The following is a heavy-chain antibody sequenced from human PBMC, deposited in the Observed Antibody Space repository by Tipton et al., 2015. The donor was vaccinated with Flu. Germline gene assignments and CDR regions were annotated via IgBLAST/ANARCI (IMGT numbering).Heavy chain of an antibody. CDR3: LREGGY. Sequence: TLSLTCTVSGGSISRGSYYYNWIRQPAGEGLEWIGRIYTNTNTNYKASLKSRVTISIDRSKNQFSLRLSSVTAADTAVYYCLREGGYWGQGTLVTVSS. J-gene: IGHJ4*02. CDR2: IYTNTNT. D-gene: IGHD3-16*01. CDR1: GGSISRGSYY. V-gene: IGHV4-61*02.